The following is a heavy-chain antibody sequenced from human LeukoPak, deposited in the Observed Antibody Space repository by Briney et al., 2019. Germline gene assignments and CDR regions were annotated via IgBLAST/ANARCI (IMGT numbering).Heavy chain of an antibody. CDR3: ARARHVNTAVGKDRPNWFDP. CDR1: GYTFTGYY. V-gene: IGHV1-2*06. D-gene: IGHD6-13*01. Sequence: GASVKVSCKASGYTFTGYYMHWVRQAPGQGLEWMGRINPNSGGTNYAQKFQGRVTMTRDTSISTSYMELSRLRSDDTALYYCARARHVNTAVGKDRPNWFDPWGQGTLVTVSS. J-gene: IGHJ5*02. CDR2: INPNSGGT.